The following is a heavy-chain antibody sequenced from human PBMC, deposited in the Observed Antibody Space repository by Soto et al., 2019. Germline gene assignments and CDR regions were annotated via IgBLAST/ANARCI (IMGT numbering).Heavy chain of an antibody. CDR2: IIPILGIA. CDR1: GGTFSSYT. Sequence: QVQLVQSGAEVKKPGSSVKVSCKASGGTFSSYTISWVRQAPGQGLEWMGRIIPILGIANYAQKFQGRVTITADKSTSTAYIELSSLRSEDTAVYYCATSVVTAIPPDYWGEGTLVTVSS. CDR3: ATSVVTAIPPDY. V-gene: IGHV1-69*02. J-gene: IGHJ4*02. D-gene: IGHD2-21*02.